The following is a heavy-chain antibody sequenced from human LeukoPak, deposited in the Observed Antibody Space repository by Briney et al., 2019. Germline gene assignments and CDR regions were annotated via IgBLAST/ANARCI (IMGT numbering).Heavy chain of an antibody. CDR3: ARDNYDSSTPYYFDY. Sequence: GGSLRLSCAASGFTFSSYNINWVRQAPGQGLEWVSSISSSGSYIYYADSVKGRFTISRDNAKNSLYLQMNSLRAEDTAVYYCARDNYDSSTPYYFDYWGQGTLVTVSS. CDR1: GFTFSSYN. CDR2: ISSSGSYI. D-gene: IGHD3-22*01. V-gene: IGHV3-21*01. J-gene: IGHJ4*02.